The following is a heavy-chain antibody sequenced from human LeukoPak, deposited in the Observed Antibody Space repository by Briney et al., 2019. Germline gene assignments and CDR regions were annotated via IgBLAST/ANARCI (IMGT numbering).Heavy chain of an antibody. CDR1: GGSISNYY. J-gene: IGHJ4*02. D-gene: IGHD5-18*01. V-gene: IGHV4-59*01. Sequence: SETLSLTCTVSGGSISNYYWSWIRQPPGKGLEWIGYIYYSGSTSYNPSLKSRVTISVDTSKNQFSLKLSSVTAADTVVYYCAKGRYSYEYWGQGTLVTVSS. CDR2: IYYSGST. CDR3: AKGRYSYEY.